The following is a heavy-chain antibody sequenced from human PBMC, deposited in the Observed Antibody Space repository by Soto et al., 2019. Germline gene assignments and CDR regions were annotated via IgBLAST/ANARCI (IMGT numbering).Heavy chain of an antibody. CDR2: IYYSGST. V-gene: IGHV4-59*08. Sequence: SETLSLTCPLACRSIGSFYWSWIRQPPGKGLEWIGYIYYSGSTNYNPSLKSRVTISVDTSKNQFSLKLSSVTAADTAVYYCARRYGDAFDIWGQGTMVT. J-gene: IGHJ3*02. CDR3: ARRYGDAFDI. CDR1: CRSIGSFY. D-gene: IGHD4-17*01.